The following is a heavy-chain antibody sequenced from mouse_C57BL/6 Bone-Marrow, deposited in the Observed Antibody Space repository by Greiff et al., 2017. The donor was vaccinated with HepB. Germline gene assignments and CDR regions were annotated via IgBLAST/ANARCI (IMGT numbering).Heavy chain of an antibody. CDR1: GYTFTSYG. CDR2: IYPRSGNT. CDR3: AREGYSNYGFAY. Sequence: QVQLQQSGAELARPGASVKLSCKASGYTFTSYGISWVKQRTGQGLEWIGEIYPRSGNTYYNEKFKGKATLTADKSSSTAYMELRSLTSEDSAVYFCAREGYSNYGFAYWGQGTLVTVSA. J-gene: IGHJ3*01. D-gene: IGHD2-5*01. V-gene: IGHV1-81*01.